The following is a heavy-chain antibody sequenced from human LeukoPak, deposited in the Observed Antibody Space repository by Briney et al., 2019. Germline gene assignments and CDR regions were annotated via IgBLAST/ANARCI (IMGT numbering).Heavy chain of an antibody. CDR2: IKQDGSEK. Sequence: GGSLRLSCAASGFTFSSYWMSWVRQAPGKGLEGVANIKQDGSEKYYVDSVKVRFTISRDNAKNSLYLQMNSLRAEDTAVYYCARGRAESDYFDYWGQGTLVTVSS. J-gene: IGHJ4*02. V-gene: IGHV3-7*03. CDR1: GFTFSSYW. CDR3: ARGRAESDYFDY. D-gene: IGHD3-3*01.